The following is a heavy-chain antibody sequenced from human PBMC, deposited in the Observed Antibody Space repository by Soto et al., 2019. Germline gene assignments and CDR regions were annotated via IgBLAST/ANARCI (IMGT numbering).Heavy chain of an antibody. CDR2: IGTAVDT. J-gene: IGHJ6*02. CDR1: RLSFTSYY. D-gene: IGHD6-6*01. CDR3: ARVPSIAARPTPSGTDV. V-gene: IGHV3-13*01. Sequence: GGSLRLACAASRLSFTSYYMHFVRQATEKGLEWVSAIGTAVDTYYPGSVKGRFTISRENAKNSLYLQMKSLRAGDTAVYYCARVPSIAARPTPSGTDVWGQGTTVTVSS.